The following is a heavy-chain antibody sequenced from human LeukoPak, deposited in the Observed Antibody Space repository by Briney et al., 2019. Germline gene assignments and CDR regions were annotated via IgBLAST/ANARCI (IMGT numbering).Heavy chain of an antibody. CDR3: ARVYYYASGRLDS. CDR2: ITPSGGST. CDR1: GYTFTNYY. D-gene: IGHD3-10*01. J-gene: IGHJ4*02. V-gene: IGHV1-46*01. Sequence: ASVKVSCKASGYTFTNYYMHWVRQAPGQGLEWLGLITPSGGSTWYAQKFQGRVTMTRDMSTSTDYMELSSLRSEDTAVFYCARVYYYASGRLDSWGQGTLITVSS.